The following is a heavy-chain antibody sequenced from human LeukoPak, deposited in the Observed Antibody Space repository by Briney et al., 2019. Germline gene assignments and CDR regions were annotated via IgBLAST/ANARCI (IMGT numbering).Heavy chain of an antibody. CDR3: ARDFYYENSGYDY. CDR2: IIPMLDTT. Sequence: ASVKVSCKASGGTFSNYAITWVRQAPGQGLEWMGGIIPMLDTTTYAQKFQGRITITADDSTSTAYMELSGLRSDDTAMCYCARDFYYENSGYDYWGQGTLVTVSS. CDR1: GGTFSNYA. D-gene: IGHD3-22*01. J-gene: IGHJ4*02. V-gene: IGHV1-69*13.